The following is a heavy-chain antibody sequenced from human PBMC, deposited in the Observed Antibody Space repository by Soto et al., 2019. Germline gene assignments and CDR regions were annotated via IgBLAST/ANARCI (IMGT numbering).Heavy chain of an antibody. J-gene: IGHJ5*02. CDR3: AKDRYYDTPGWFDP. D-gene: IGHD3-22*01. CDR2: ISANGGSI. V-gene: IGHV3-23*01. Sequence: EAQLLASGGGLVQPGGSLRLSCVGSGFTFRDHAMSWVRQAPGRGLGWVSAISANGGSIQHADSVKGRFSVSRDNAKNTVYLQMDNLRTEDSAVYYCAKDRYYDTPGWFDPWGQGSRVIVSS. CDR1: GFTFRDHA.